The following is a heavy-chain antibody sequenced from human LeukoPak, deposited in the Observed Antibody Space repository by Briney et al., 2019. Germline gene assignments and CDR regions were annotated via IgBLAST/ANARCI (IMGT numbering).Heavy chain of an antibody. CDR1: GFTFSTYW. V-gene: IGHV4-34*01. D-gene: IGHD5-18*01. CDR2: INHSGST. CDR3: ASYPEAKSYGYLTPFDY. J-gene: IGHJ4*02. Sequence: GSLRLSCSASGFTFSTYWMSWVRQAPGKGLEWIGEINHSGSTNYNPSLKSRVTISVDTSKDQFSLKLSSVTAADTAVYYCASYPEAKSYGYLTPFDYWGQGTLVTVSS.